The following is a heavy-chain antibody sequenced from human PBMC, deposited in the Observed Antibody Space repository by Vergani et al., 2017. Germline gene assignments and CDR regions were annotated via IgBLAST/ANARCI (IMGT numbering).Heavy chain of an antibody. CDR1: RYRFTDYW. CDR2: IYPGDSDT. V-gene: IGHV5-51*01. CDR3: ARQNRFCLRTNCLYHRYYYMDV. Sequence: EVHLVQSGAEVKKPGESLKISCKGSRYRFTDYWIGWVRQLPGKGLEWMGIIYPGDSDTRYSPSFQGQFTISADKSSSTAYLQWSSLKASDTAMYYWARQNRFCLRTNCLYHRYYYMDVWGKGTTVTVSS. D-gene: IGHD3-3*01. J-gene: IGHJ6*03.